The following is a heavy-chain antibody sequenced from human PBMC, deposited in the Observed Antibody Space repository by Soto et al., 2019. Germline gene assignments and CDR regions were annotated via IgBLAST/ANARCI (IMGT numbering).Heavy chain of an antibody. D-gene: IGHD3-22*01. Sequence: SLTLSCAASGFTFSSYAMYWVRQAPGKGLEWVAVISYDGSNKYYADSVKGRFTISRDNSKNTLYLQMNSLRAEDTAVYYCARGTYYYDSSGYYYPGYWGQGTLVTVSS. CDR2: ISYDGSNK. V-gene: IGHV3-30-3*01. CDR1: GFTFSSYA. CDR3: ARGTYYYDSSGYYYPGY. J-gene: IGHJ4*02.